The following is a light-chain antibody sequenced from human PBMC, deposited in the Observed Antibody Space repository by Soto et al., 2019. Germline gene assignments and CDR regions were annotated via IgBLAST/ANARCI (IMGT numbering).Light chain of an antibody. CDR2: AAS. J-gene: IGKJ1*01. V-gene: IGKV1-39*01. CDR3: QQSFSTPRT. Sequence: DTQISKNPSSLSASVGDRVTISCRASQTINTYVNWYLQKPGKAPKLLIYAASSLHSGVPSRFSGSGSGTYFTLTIISLQPEDFATYYRQQSFSTPRTFGQGTEVDI. CDR1: QTINTY.